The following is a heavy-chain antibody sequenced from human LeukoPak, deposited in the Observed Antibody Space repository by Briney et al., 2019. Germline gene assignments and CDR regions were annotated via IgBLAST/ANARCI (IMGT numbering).Heavy chain of an antibody. D-gene: IGHD6-19*01. Sequence: GGSLRLSCAASGFTFSSYAMSWVRQAPGKGLEWVSAISGSGGSTYYADSVKGRFTISRDNSKNTLCLQMNSLRAEDTAVYYCAKSSSGWYISAPHLWGQGTLVTVSS. CDR2: ISGSGGST. CDR3: AKSSSGWYISAPHL. J-gene: IGHJ4*02. V-gene: IGHV3-23*01. CDR1: GFTFSSYA.